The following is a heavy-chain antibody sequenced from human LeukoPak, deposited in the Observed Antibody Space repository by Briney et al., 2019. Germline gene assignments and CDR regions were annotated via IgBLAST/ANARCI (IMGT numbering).Heavy chain of an antibody. Sequence: SQTLSLTCTVSGGSISSGSYYWSWIRQPAGKGLEWIGRIYTSGSTNYNPSLKSRVTISVDTSKNQFSLKLSSVTAADTAVYYCARGRRDAMMFDLVYFRHWGQGTLVTVSS. V-gene: IGHV4-61*02. CDR1: GGSISSGSYY. J-gene: IGHJ1*01. CDR3: ARGRRDAMMFDLVYFRH. CDR2: IYTSGST. D-gene: IGHD3/OR15-3a*01.